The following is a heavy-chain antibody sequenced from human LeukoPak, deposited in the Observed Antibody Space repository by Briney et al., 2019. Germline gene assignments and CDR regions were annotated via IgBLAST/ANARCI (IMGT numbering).Heavy chain of an antibody. D-gene: IGHD3-22*01. CDR3: ARDSSGYSPSDY. Sequence: SETLSLTCAVYGGSFSGYYWSWIRQPPGKGLEWIGEINHSGSTNYNPSLKSRVTISVDTSKNQFSLKLSSVTAADTAVYYCARDSSGYSPSDYWGQGTLVTVSS. CDR1: GGSFSGYY. J-gene: IGHJ4*02. V-gene: IGHV4-34*01. CDR2: INHSGST.